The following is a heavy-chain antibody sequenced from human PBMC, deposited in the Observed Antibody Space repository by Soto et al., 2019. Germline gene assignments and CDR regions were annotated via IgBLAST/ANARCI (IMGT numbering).Heavy chain of an antibody. CDR2: MNPNSGNT. Sequence: QVQLVQSEAEVKKPGASVKVSCKASGYTFTSYDINWVRQATGQGLEWMGWMNPNSGNTGYAQKFQGRVTMTRNTSISTAYMELSSLRSEDTAVYYCATRLDILTGFDYWGQGTLVTVSS. D-gene: IGHD3-9*01. CDR3: ATRLDILTGFDY. J-gene: IGHJ4*02. CDR1: GYTFTSYD. V-gene: IGHV1-8*01.